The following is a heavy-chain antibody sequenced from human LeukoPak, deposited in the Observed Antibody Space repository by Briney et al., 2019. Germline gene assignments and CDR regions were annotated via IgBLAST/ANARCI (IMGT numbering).Heavy chain of an antibody. Sequence: TSETLSLTCAVYGGSFSGYYWSWIRQPPGKGLEWIGEINHSGSTNYNPSLKSRVTISVDTSKNQFSLKLSSVTAADTAVYYCARGFLQGSPKVFDYWGQGTLVTVSS. V-gene: IGHV4-34*01. D-gene: IGHD2/OR15-2a*01. CDR3: ARGFLQGSPKVFDY. J-gene: IGHJ4*02. CDR2: INHSGST. CDR1: GGSFSGYY.